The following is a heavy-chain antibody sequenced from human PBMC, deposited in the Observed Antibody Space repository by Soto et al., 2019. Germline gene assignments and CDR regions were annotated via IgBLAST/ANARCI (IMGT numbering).Heavy chain of an antibody. CDR2: ISGSGGST. V-gene: IGHV3-23*01. J-gene: IGHJ4*02. CDR1: ELIFSNYG. CDR3: AKVPVGATGRFDY. Sequence: PAGCLRHSCAESELIFSNYGIICVQKDPGKGLAWVSAISGSGGSTYYADSVKGRFTISRDNSKNTLYLQMNSLRAEDTALYYCAKVPVGATGRFDYWGQGTLVTDSS. D-gene: IGHD1-26*01.